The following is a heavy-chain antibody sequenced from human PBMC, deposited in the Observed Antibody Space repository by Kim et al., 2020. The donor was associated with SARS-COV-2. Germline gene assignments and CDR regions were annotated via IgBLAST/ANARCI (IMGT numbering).Heavy chain of an antibody. CDR1: GGSISSYY. Sequence: SETLSLTCTVSGGSISSYYWSWIRQPPGKGLEWIGYIYYSGSTNYNPSLKSRVTISVDTSKNQFSLKLSSVTAADTAVYYCARQHYYGNYYYGMDVWAKGPRSPSP. J-gene: IGHJ6*02. CDR2: IYYSGST. CDR3: ARQHYYGNYYYGMDV. D-gene: IGHD3-10*01. V-gene: IGHV4-59*08.